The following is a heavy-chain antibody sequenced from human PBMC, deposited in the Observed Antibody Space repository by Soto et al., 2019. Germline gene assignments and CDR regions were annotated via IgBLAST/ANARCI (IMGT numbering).Heavy chain of an antibody. CDR3: ARVEYYDFWSGYKNWFDP. V-gene: IGHV4-31*03. D-gene: IGHD3-3*01. J-gene: IGHJ5*02. CDR1: GGSISSGGYY. Sequence: PTETPSLTCTVSGGSISSGGYYWSWIRQHPGKGLEWIGYIYYSGSTYYNPSLKSRVTISVDTSKNQFSLKLSSVTAADTAVYYCARVEYYDFWSGYKNWFDPWGQGTLVTVSS. CDR2: IYYSGST.